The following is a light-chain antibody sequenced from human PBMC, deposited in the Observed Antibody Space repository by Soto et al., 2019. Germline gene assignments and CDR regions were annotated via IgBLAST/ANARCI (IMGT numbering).Light chain of an antibody. CDR3: QQSPSSPIT. Sequence: MTQSPANLSLSPGETATLSCRARQSISNNLAWYQQKLGQAPKLLIYGASTRATGIPARFSGSGSGTEFTLTISSLQSDDFATYYCQQSPSSPITFGQGTRLEIK. CDR2: GAS. V-gene: IGKV3D-15*01. J-gene: IGKJ5*01. CDR1: QSISNN.